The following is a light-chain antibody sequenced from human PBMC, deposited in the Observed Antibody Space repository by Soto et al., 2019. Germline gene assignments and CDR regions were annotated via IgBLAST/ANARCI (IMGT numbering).Light chain of an antibody. Sequence: EIVLTQSPGTLSLSPGERATLSCRASQSVSYNLAWYQQKPGQAPRLLIYGASSRATGIPDRFSGSGSGTDFTLTISRLEPEDFAVYYCQQYGSSPLTFGGGTKVDIK. CDR1: QSVSYN. CDR3: QQYGSSPLT. CDR2: GAS. J-gene: IGKJ4*01. V-gene: IGKV3-20*01.